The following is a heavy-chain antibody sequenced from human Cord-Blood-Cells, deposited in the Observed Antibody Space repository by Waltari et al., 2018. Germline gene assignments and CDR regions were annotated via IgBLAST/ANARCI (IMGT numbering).Heavy chain of an antibody. J-gene: IGHJ4*02. Sequence: EVQLLESGGGLVQPGGSLRISCAASGFTFSSYAMRWVRQAPGKGLEWVSAISGSGGSTYYADSVKGRFTISRDNSKNTLYLQMNSLRAEDTAVYYCAKDHYYDSSGYYGWGQGTLVTVSS. V-gene: IGHV3-23*01. D-gene: IGHD3-22*01. CDR2: ISGSGGST. CDR1: GFTFSSYA. CDR3: AKDHYYDSSGYYG.